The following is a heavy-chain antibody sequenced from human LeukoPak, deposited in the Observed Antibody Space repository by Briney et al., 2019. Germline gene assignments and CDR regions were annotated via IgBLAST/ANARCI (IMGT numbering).Heavy chain of an antibody. Sequence: ASETLSLTCTVSGGSISSYYWSWIRQPPGKGLEWIGYIYYSGSTNYNPSLKSRVTMSVDTSKNQFSLKLTSVTAADTAVYYCARDSSAYYYFFDYWGQGTLVTVSS. CDR2: IYYSGST. V-gene: IGHV4-59*12. D-gene: IGHD3-22*01. J-gene: IGHJ4*02. CDR1: GGSISSYY. CDR3: ARDSSAYYYFFDY.